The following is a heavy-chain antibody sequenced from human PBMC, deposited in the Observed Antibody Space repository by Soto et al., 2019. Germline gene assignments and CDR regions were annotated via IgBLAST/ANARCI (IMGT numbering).Heavy chain of an antibody. V-gene: IGHV4-39*01. D-gene: IGHD6-19*01. CDR1: GGSISSSSYY. Sequence: SETLSLTCTVSGGSISSSSYYWGWIRQPPGKGLEWIVRIYYSGSTYYNPSLKRRVTISVDTSKNQFSLKLSSVTAADTAVYYCARPRTLGEVAGPLDYWGQGTLVTVSS. CDR3: ARPRTLGEVAGPLDY. J-gene: IGHJ4*02. CDR2: IYYSGST.